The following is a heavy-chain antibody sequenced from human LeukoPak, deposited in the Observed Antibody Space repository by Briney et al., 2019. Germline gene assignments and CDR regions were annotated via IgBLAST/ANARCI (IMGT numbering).Heavy chain of an antibody. Sequence: ASVKVSCKASGYTFTSYGISWVRQDPGQGLEWMGWISAYNGNTNYEQTRQGRVTMTADTSTSTDYMELRSLRSDDTAVHYCARDRVSRPREMDVWGKGTTVTVSS. J-gene: IGHJ6*04. CDR2: ISAYNGNT. CDR1: GYTFTSYG. D-gene: IGHD6-13*01. CDR3: ARDRVSRPREMDV. V-gene: IGHV1-18*01.